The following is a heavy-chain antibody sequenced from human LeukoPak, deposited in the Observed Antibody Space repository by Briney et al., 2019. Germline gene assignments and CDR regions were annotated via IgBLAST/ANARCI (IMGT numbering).Heavy chain of an antibody. Sequence: PGGSLRLSCAASGFTFSTYAMHWVRQAPGKGLECVSAISSNGGSTYYADSVKGRFTISRGNSKNTLYLQMGSLRAEDMAVYYCAREGTQAAALDYWGQGTLVTVSS. CDR3: AREGTQAAALDY. D-gene: IGHD6-13*01. V-gene: IGHV3-64*02. CDR2: ISSNGGST. CDR1: GFTFSTYA. J-gene: IGHJ4*02.